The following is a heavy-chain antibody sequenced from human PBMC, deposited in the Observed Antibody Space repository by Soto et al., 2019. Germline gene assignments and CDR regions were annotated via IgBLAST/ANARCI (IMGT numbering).Heavy chain of an antibody. Sequence: QVHLVQSGAEVKKPGASVKVSCKGSGYIFTTYGITWVRQAPGQGLELMGWISAYNCNTNYAQKLQGRVTVTRDTPTSPASMELRNLRSDDAAVYYCARGRYGDYWGQGALVTVSS. D-gene: IGHD1-1*01. CDR2: ISAYNCNT. CDR1: GYIFTTYG. CDR3: ARGRYGDY. J-gene: IGHJ4*02. V-gene: IGHV1-18*01.